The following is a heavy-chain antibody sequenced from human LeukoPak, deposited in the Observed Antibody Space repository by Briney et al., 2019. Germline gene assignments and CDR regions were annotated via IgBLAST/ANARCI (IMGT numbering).Heavy chain of an antibody. Sequence: KAGESLKISCKGSGYSFSSYWIGWVRQMPGKGLEWMGIIYPGDSDTRYSPSFQGQVTISADKSISTAYLQWSSLKASDTAMYYCARPHYDILTGYYYYYDMDVWGQGTTVTVSS. V-gene: IGHV5-51*01. CDR3: ARPHYDILTGYYYYYDMDV. J-gene: IGHJ6*02. CDR2: IYPGDSDT. D-gene: IGHD3-9*01. CDR1: GYSFSSYW.